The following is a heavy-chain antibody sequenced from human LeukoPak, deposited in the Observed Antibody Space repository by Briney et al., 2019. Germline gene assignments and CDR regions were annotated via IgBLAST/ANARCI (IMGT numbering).Heavy chain of an antibody. Sequence: GASVKVSCKASGGTFSSYAIIWVRQAPGQGLEWMGGIIPIFGTANYAQKFQGRVTITTDESTSTAYMELSSLRSEDTAVYYCARDCAYYYGSGSYNNTNWFDPWGQGTLVTVSS. CDR2: IIPIFGTA. D-gene: IGHD3-10*01. CDR1: GGTFSSYA. CDR3: ARDCAYYYGSGSYNNTNWFDP. J-gene: IGHJ5*02. V-gene: IGHV1-69*05.